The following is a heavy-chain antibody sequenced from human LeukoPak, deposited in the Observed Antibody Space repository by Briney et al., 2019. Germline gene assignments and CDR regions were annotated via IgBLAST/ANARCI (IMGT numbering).Heavy chain of an antibody. D-gene: IGHD3-9*01. J-gene: IGHJ5*02. Sequence: GRSLRLSCAASGFTFSSYGMHWVRQAPGKGLEWVAVILYDGSNKYYADSVKGRFTISRDNSKNTLYLQMNSLSAEDTAVYSCAKATGYRGSASGDWFDPWGQGTLVTVSS. CDR1: GFTFSSYG. CDR2: ILYDGSNK. CDR3: AKATGYRGSASGDWFDP. V-gene: IGHV3-33*06.